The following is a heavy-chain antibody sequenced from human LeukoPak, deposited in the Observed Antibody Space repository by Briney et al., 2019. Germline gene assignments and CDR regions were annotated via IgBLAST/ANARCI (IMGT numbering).Heavy chain of an antibody. CDR2: INAGNGNT. CDR3: ARLVLTGDTRLDY. CDR1: GYTFTSYA. V-gene: IGHV1-3*01. D-gene: IGHD7-27*01. Sequence: ASVKVSCKASGYTFTSYAMHWVRQAPGQRLEWMGWINAGNGNTKYSQKFQGRVTITRDTSVSTAYMELSSLRSEDTAVYYCARLVLTGDTRLDYWGQGTLVTVSS. J-gene: IGHJ4*02.